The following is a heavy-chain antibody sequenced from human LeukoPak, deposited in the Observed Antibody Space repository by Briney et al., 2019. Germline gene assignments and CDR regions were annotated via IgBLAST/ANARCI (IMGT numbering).Heavy chain of an antibody. CDR2: INHSGST. Sequence: SETLSLTCAVYGGSFSGYYWSWIRQPPGKGLEWIGEINHSGSTNYNPSLKSRVTISVDTSKNQFSLKLSSVTAADTAVYYCASGWRSWFDPWGQGTLVTVSS. CDR1: GGSFSGYY. J-gene: IGHJ5*02. CDR3: ASGWRSWFDP. V-gene: IGHV4-34*01.